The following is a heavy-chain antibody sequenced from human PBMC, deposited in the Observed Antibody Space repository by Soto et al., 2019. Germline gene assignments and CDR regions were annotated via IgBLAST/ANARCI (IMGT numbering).Heavy chain of an antibody. V-gene: IGHV4-39*01. CDR2: LNYGWTT. J-gene: IGHJ5*02. Sequence: QPHLQPSGPGLVNPSETLSLTCSVSGASMTSSIYYWAWIRQAPGKGLEWIGSLNYGWTTYHSPSLEGRVTMSVDTSKKEFSLNVISVTAADTAIYYCARQSYFDGAGYYLGWFDPWGQGTLVTVSS. CDR1: GASMTSSIYY. D-gene: IGHD3-22*01. CDR3: ARQSYFDGAGYYLGWFDP.